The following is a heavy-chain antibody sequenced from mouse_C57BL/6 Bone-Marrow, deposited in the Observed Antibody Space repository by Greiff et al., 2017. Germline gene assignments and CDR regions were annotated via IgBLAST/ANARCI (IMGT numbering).Heavy chain of an antibody. D-gene: IGHD1-1*01. CDR3: ARRHGSSPAWFAY. V-gene: IGHV1-52*01. Sequence: VQLQQPGAELVRPGSSVKLSCKASGYTFTSYWMHWVKQRPIQGLEWIGNIDPSDSETHYNQKFKDKATLTVDKSSSTAYMQLSSLTSEDSAVYYCARRHGSSPAWFAYWGQGTLVTVSA. CDR1: GYTFTSYW. J-gene: IGHJ3*01. CDR2: IDPSDSET.